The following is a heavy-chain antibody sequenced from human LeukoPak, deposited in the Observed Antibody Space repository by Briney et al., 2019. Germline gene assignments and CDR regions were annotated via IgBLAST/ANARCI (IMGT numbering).Heavy chain of an antibody. V-gene: IGHV4-31*03. Sequence: SQTLSLTCTVSGGSISSGGYYWSWIRQHPGKGLEWIGYIYYSGSTYYNPSLKSRVSISLDTSKSQFSLKLSSVTAADTAVYYCARAGFWSNYYQLYDYWGQGTLVTVSS. J-gene: IGHJ4*02. CDR2: IYYSGST. D-gene: IGHD3-3*01. CDR1: GGSISSGGYY. CDR3: ARAGFWSNYYQLYDY.